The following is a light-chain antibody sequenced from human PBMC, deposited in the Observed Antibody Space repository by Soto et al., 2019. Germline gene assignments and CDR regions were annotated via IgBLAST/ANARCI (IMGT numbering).Light chain of an antibody. CDR2: EVI. Sequence: QSALTQPPSASGSPGQSVTISCTGTSSDVGGYNYVSWYQQHPGKAPKLMIYEVIKRPSGVPDRFSGSKSGNTASLTVSGLQAEDEADYYCSSYAGSNNDYVFGTGTQLTVL. V-gene: IGLV2-8*01. J-gene: IGLJ1*01. CDR3: SSYAGSNNDYV. CDR1: SSDVGGYNY.